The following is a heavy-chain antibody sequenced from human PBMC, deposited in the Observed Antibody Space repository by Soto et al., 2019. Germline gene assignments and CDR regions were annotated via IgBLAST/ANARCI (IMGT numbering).Heavy chain of an antibody. CDR1: GFTFSSYA. J-gene: IGHJ5*02. V-gene: IGHV3-23*01. D-gene: IGHD3-9*01. Sequence: PGGSLRLSCAASGFTFSSYAMSWVRQAPGKGLEWVSAISGSGGSTYYADSVKGRFTISRDNSKNTLYLQMNSLRAEDTAVYYCAKDGYDILTGHKAPWGQGTLVTVSS. CDR3: AKDGYDILTGHKAP. CDR2: ISGSGGST.